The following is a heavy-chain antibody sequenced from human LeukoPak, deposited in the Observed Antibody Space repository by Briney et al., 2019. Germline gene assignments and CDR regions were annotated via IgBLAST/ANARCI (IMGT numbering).Heavy chain of an antibody. J-gene: IGHJ4*02. V-gene: IGHV1-18*01. D-gene: IGHD3-10*01. Sequence: GASVKFSCKASGYTFTSYGISWVRQAPGQGLEWMGWISAYNGNTNYAQKLQGRVTMTTDTSTSTAYMELRSLRSDDTAVYYCARDGVRDGGPSYFDYWGQGTLVTVSS. CDR1: GYTFTSYG. CDR2: ISAYNGNT. CDR3: ARDGVRDGGPSYFDY.